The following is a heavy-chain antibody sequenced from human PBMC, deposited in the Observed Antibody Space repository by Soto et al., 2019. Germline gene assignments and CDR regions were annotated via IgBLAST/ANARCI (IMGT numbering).Heavy chain of an antibody. V-gene: IGHV3-21*01. CDR3: ARGSLAARPLHYYGMDV. D-gene: IGHD6-6*01. Sequence: PGGSLRLSCAASGFTFSSYSMNWVRQAPGKGLEWVSSISSSSSYIYYADSVKGRFTISRDNAKNSLYLQMNSLRAEDTAVYYCARGSLAARPLHYYGMDVWGQGTTVTV. CDR1: GFTFSSYS. J-gene: IGHJ6*02. CDR2: ISSSSSYI.